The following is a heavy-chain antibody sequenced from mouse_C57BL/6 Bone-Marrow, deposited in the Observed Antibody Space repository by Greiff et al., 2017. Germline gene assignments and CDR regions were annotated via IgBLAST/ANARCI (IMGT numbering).Heavy chain of an antibody. J-gene: IGHJ2*01. Sequence: VQLQESGAELVRPGASVTLSCKASGYTFTDYEMHWVKQTPVHGLEWIGAIDPETGGTAYNQKFKGKAILTADKSSSTAYMELRSLTSEDSAVYYCTRSDYGSFHWGQGTTLTVSS. CDR3: TRSDYGSFH. CDR2: IDPETGGT. V-gene: IGHV1-15*01. D-gene: IGHD1-1*01. CDR1: GYTFTDYE.